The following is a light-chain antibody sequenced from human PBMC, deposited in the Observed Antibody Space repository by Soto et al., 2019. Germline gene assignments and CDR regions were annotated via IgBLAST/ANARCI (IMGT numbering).Light chain of an antibody. CDR2: AAS. V-gene: IGKV1-27*01. CDR3: QKYDSRPFT. Sequence: DIQMTQSPSSLSASVGDSVTITCRASQAISNYLAWFQQRPGKPPKLLIYAASTLESGVPSRFSVGRSGTDFTLSISSLQPEDVATFYCQKYDSRPFTFGPGTKVDIK. CDR1: QAISNY. J-gene: IGKJ3*01.